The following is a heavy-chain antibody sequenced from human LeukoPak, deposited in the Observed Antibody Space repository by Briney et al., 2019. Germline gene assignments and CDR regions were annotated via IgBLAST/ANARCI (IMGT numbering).Heavy chain of an antibody. J-gene: IGHJ4*02. D-gene: IGHD4-17*01. V-gene: IGHV3-23*01. Sequence: GGSLRLSCAASGFTFSIYGMIWVRQAPGKGLEWVSAISGSGGSTYYADSVKGRFTISRDNSKNTVYLQMNSVRAEDTAVYYCAKRGPPVTTHHFDYWGQGTLVTVSS. CDR1: GFTFSIYG. CDR2: ISGSGGST. CDR3: AKRGPPVTTHHFDY.